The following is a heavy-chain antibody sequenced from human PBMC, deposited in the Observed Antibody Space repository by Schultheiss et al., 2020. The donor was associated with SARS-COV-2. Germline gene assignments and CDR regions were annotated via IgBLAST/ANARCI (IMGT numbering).Heavy chain of an antibody. CDR2: ISSSGSTI. V-gene: IGHV3-11*01. CDR1: GFTFSNAW. J-gene: IGHJ6*03. D-gene: IGHD5-18*01. CDR3: AKGDTAMEYYYYYYYMDV. Sequence: GGSLRLSCAGSGFTFSNAWMNWVRQAPGKGLEWVSYISSSGSTIYYADSVKGRFTISRDNAKNSLYLQMNSLRAEDTAVYYCAKGDTAMEYYYYYYYMDVWGKGTTVTVSS.